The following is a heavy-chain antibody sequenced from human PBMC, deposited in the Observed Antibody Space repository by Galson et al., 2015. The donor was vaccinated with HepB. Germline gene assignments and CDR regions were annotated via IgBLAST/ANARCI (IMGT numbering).Heavy chain of an antibody. CDR3: ARGGMVVVTSYNWFDP. J-gene: IGHJ5*02. D-gene: IGHD3-22*01. CDR1: GYTFTSYD. CDR2: MNPNSGNT. V-gene: IGHV1-8*01. Sequence: SVKVSCKASGYTFTSYDINWVRQATGQGLEWMGWMNPNSGNTGYAQKFQGRVTMTRNTSISTAYMELSSLRSEDTAVYYCARGGMVVVTSYNWFDPWGQGTLVTVSS.